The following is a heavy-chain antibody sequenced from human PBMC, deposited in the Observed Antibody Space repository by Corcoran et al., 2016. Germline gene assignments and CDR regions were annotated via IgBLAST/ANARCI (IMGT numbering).Heavy chain of an antibody. D-gene: IGHD1-1*01. V-gene: IGHV2-5*02. CDR1: GVSLTTRPVG. CDR2: IYWDDDK. CDR3: THRRHYNGNWNGWTLDY. Sequence: QSTLKESGPTLVNPTQTLTLTCTFSGVSLTTRPVGVGWIRQPPGKALEWLAFIYWDDDKRYNPALKSRLTITKDTSKNQVVLTMTHVDTVVTATYYCTHRRHYNGNWNGWTLDYWGQGTLFTVSS. J-gene: IGHJ4*02.